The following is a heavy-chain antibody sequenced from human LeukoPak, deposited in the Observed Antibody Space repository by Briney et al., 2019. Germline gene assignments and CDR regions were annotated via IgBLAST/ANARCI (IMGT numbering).Heavy chain of an antibody. J-gene: IGHJ4*02. V-gene: IGHV3-23*01. CDR1: GFTFISYA. CDR3: AKDRVPNRGVDY. CDR2: ISGSGGST. Sequence: GGSLRLSCAASGFTFISYAMSWVRQAPGRGLEWVSAISGSGGSTYYADSVKGRFTISRDNSKNTLYLQMNRLRAEDTAVYYCAKDRVPNRGVDYWGQGTLVTVSS. D-gene: IGHD2/OR15-2a*01.